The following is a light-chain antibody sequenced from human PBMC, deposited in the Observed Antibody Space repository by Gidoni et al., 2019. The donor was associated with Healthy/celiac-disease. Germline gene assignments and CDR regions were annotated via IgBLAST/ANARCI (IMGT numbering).Light chain of an antibody. CDR1: QSVSSY. J-gene: IGKJ4*01. CDR3: QQRSNWPLT. Sequence: EIVLTQSPATLSLSPGERATLSCRASQSVSSYLAWYQQKPGQAPRLLIYDASNRATGIPARFSGSGSGTDFTLPISSLEPEDFAVYYCQQRSNWPLTFGRRDQGGDQT. V-gene: IGKV3-11*01. CDR2: DAS.